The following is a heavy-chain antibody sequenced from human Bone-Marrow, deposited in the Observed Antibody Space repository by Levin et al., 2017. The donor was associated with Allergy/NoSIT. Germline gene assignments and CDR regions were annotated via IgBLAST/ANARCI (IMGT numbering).Heavy chain of an antibody. Sequence: LSQTLSLTCTVSGDSINTFSYFWSWIRQQPGKGLEWIAYVHSSGTTYYNPSLKSRVSMSIDTSKNQFSLDVSSMTAADTAVYFCARRGTYFFDYWGQGMLVTVSS. D-gene: IGHD3-16*01. J-gene: IGHJ4*02. CDR3: ARRGTYFFDY. V-gene: IGHV4-31*02. CDR1: GDSINTFSYF. CDR2: VHSSGTT.